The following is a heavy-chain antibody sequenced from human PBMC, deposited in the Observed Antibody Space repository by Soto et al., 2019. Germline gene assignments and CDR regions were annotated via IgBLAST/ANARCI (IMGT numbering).Heavy chain of an antibody. Sequence: QITLKESGPTLVKPTQTLTLTCTFSGFSLSTSGVGVGWIRQPPGKALEWLALIFWDDDKRHRPSLKSRLTTTKDTSKNRVVLIMPTMDPVETATCSCAKRDWGSEVDCWGHGTLVTVSS. CDR2: IFWDDDK. CDR1: GFSLSTSGVG. J-gene: IGHJ4*01. D-gene: IGHD3-16*01. CDR3: AKRDWGSEVDC. V-gene: IGHV2-5*02.